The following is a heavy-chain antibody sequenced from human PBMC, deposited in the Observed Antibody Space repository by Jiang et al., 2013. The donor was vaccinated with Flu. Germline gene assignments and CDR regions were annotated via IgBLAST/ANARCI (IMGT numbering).Heavy chain of an antibody. Sequence: KGSGYSFTSYWIGWVRQMPGKGLEWMGIIYPGDSDTRYSPSFQGQVTISADKSISTAYLQWSSLKASDTAMYYCARLYGVVVITPDPKHNWFDPWGQGTLVTVSS. CDR3: ARLYGVVVITPDPKHNWFDP. J-gene: IGHJ5*02. V-gene: IGHV5-51*01. CDR1: GYSFTSYW. D-gene: IGHD3-22*01. CDR2: IYPGDSDT.